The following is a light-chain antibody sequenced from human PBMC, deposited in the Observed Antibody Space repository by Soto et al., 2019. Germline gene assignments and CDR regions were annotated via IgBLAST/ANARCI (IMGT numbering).Light chain of an antibody. J-gene: IGLJ1*01. CDR2: SNN. V-gene: IGLV1-44*01. CDR3: AAWDDSLSGDV. Sequence: QSALTQPPSPSGTPGQRVTISCSGSSSNIGSNTVNWYQQLPGTAPKLLIYSNNQRPSGVPDRFSGSKSGTSASLAISGLQSEDEADYYCAAWDDSLSGDVFGTGTKVTVL. CDR1: SSNIGSNT.